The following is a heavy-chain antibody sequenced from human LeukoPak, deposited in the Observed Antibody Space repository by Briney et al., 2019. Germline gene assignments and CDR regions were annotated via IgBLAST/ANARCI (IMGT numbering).Heavy chain of an antibody. D-gene: IGHD5-18*01. CDR3: ARHGYGYVSAFDI. CDR2: IYYSGST. Sequence: SETLSHTCAVYGGSFSGYYWNWIRQPPGKGLEWIGYIYYSGSTNYNPSLKSRVAISVDTSKNQFSLKLTSVTAADTAVYYCARHGYGYVSAFDIWGQGTMVTVSS. CDR1: GGSFSGYY. J-gene: IGHJ3*02. V-gene: IGHV4-59*01.